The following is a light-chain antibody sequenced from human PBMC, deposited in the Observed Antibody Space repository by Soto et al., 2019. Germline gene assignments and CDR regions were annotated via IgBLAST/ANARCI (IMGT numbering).Light chain of an antibody. CDR2: GTS. CDR3: QQRSSGVT. Sequence: EIVLTQSPATLSLSPGERATLSCRASQSVSSYLIWYQQKPGQAPRLLIYGTSNRATGIPAGFSGSGSGTDFTLTISSLEPEDFAVYFCQQRSSGVTFGQGTRLEIK. V-gene: IGKV3-11*01. J-gene: IGKJ5*01. CDR1: QSVSSY.